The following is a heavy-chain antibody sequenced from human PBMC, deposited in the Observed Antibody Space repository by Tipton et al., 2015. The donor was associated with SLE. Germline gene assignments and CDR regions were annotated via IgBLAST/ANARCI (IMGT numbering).Heavy chain of an antibody. CDR2: IWYDGSNK. CDR1: GFTFSSYG. D-gene: IGHD6-19*01. V-gene: IGHV3-33*01. J-gene: IGHJ4*02. CDR3: ARGYSSSYFDY. Sequence: SGFTFSSYGMHWVRQAPGKGLEWVAVIWYDGSNKYYADSVKGRFTISRDNSKNTLYLQMNSLRAEDTAVYYCARGYSSSYFDYWGQGTLVTVSS.